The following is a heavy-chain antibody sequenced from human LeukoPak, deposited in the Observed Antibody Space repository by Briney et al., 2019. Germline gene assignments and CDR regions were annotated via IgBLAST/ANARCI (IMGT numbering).Heavy chain of an antibody. Sequence: GSSLRLSCEASGFIFDVYAMHWVRQVPGKGLEWFSGISWNSATIGYADSVKGRFTISRDNAKNSLYLQMNSLTVEDRALYYCVRDKCRGSCYEFDLWGQGTLVTVSS. CDR1: GFIFDVYA. J-gene: IGHJ4*02. CDR3: VRDKCRGSCYEFDL. D-gene: IGHD2-15*01. CDR2: ISWNSATI. V-gene: IGHV3-9*01.